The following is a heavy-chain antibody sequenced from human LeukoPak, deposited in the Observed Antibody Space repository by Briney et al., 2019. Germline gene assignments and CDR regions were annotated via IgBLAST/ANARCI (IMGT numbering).Heavy chain of an antibody. V-gene: IGHV1-69*04. CDR3: ARDLKKYYYDSSGYYYGWFDP. D-gene: IGHD3-22*01. CDR2: ITPILGIA. J-gene: IGHJ5*02. CDR1: GGTFSSYA. Sequence: SVKVSCKASGGTFSSYAISWVRQAPGQGLEWMGRITPILGIANYAQKFQGRVTITADKSTSTAYMELSSLRSEDTAVYYCARDLKKYYYDSSGYYYGWFDPWGQGTLVTVSS.